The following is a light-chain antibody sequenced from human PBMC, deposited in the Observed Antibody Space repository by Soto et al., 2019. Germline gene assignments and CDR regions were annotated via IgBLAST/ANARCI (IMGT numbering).Light chain of an antibody. Sequence: QSALTQPPSASGSPGQSVTISCTGTSSDVGGYNYVSWYQQHPGKAPKLMLYEVSKRPSGVPDRFSGSKSGNTASLTVSGLQAEDEADYYCTSYAGSSNPGVFGTGTKVTVL. CDR3: TSYAGSSNPGV. J-gene: IGLJ1*01. V-gene: IGLV2-8*01. CDR2: EVS. CDR1: SSDVGGYNY.